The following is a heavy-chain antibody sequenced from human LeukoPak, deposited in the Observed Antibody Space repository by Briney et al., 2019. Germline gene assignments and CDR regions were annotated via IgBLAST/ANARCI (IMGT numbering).Heavy chain of an antibody. CDR2: ISGSGGST. CDR1: GFTFSSYA. Sequence: PGGSLRLSCAASGFTFSSYAMSWVRQAPGKGLEWVSAISGSGGSTYYADSVKGRFTISRDNSKNTLYLQMNSLGAEDTAVYYCAKVPVGAAAGSLDYWGQGTLVTVSS. V-gene: IGHV3-23*01. J-gene: IGHJ4*02. CDR3: AKVPVGAAAGSLDY. D-gene: IGHD6-13*01.